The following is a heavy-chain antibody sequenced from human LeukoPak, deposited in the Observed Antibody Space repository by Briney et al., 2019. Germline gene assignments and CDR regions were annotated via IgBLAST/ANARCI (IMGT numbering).Heavy chain of an antibody. CDR3: AKGYGSGSYYSPDY. CDR2: ISWNSGSI. J-gene: IGHJ4*02. D-gene: IGHD3-10*01. CDR1: GFTFDDYA. V-gene: IGHV3-9*01. Sequence: PGGSLRLSCAASGFTFDDYAMHWVRQAPGKGPEWVSGISWNSGSIGYADSVKGRFTISRDNAKNSLYLQMNSLRAEDTALYYCAKGYGSGSYYSPDYWGQGTLVTVSS.